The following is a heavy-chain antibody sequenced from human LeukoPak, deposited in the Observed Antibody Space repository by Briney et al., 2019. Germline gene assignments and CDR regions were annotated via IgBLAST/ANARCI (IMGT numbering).Heavy chain of an antibody. D-gene: IGHD6-6*01. Sequence: GASVKVSCKASGYTFTGYYMHWVRQAPGQGLEWMGWINPNSGGTNYAQKFQGRVTMTRDTSISTAYMELSRLRSDDTAVYYCAIVGEYRSSSLDYWGQGTLVTVSS. CDR3: AIVGEYRSSSLDY. J-gene: IGHJ4*02. V-gene: IGHV1-2*02. CDR1: GYTFTGYY. CDR2: INPNSGGT.